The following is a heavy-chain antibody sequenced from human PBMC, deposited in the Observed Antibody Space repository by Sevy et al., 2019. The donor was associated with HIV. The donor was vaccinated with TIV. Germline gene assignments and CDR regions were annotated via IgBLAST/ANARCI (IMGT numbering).Heavy chain of an antibody. CDR2: IYHSGST. D-gene: IGHD1-1*01. Sequence: SETLSLTCAVSGGSISSGGYSWSWIRQPPGKGLEWIGYIYHSGSTYYNPSLKSRVTISVDRSKNQFSLKLGSVTAADTAVYYCARDRGTAAEGAFDIWGQGTMVTVSS. J-gene: IGHJ3*02. V-gene: IGHV4-30-2*01. CDR1: GGSISSGGYS. CDR3: ARDRGTAAEGAFDI.